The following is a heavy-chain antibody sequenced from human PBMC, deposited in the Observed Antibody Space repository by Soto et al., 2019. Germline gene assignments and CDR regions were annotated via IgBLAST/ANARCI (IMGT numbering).Heavy chain of an antibody. D-gene: IGHD6-13*01. CDR2: INGGGGTT. CDR3: AKDRHPAGTWTFDH. Sequence: GGSLRLSCAASGFSFSGYTMNWVRQAQGKGLEWISGINGGGGTTYYADSVKGRFTISRDDSKNILYLQMNSPRAEDTAIYYCAKDRHPAGTWTFDHWGRGTLVTVSS. CDR1: GFSFSGYT. V-gene: IGHV3-23*01. J-gene: IGHJ4*02.